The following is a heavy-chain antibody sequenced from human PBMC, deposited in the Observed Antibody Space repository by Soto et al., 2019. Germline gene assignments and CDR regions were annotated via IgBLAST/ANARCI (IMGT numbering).Heavy chain of an antibody. CDR3: AKAWGSGWLGGMDV. V-gene: IGHV3-30*18. Sequence: VQLVESGGGLVQPGGSLRLSCAASGFTFSSYGMHWVRQAPGKGLEWVAVISYDGSNKYYADSVKGRFTISRDNSKNTLYLQMNSLRAEDTAVYYCAKAWGSGWLGGMDVWGQGTTVTVSS. CDR1: GFTFSSYG. D-gene: IGHD6-19*01. CDR2: ISYDGSNK. J-gene: IGHJ6*02.